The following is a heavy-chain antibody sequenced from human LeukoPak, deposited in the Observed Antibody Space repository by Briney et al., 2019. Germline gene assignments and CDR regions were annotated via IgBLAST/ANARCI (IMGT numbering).Heavy chain of an antibody. Sequence: PSETLSLTCAVYGGSFSGYYWSWIRQPPGKGLEWIGEINHSGSTNYNPSLKSRVTISVDTSKNQFSLGLSSVTAADTAVYYCAREFRTTWNNFDFWGQGTLVTVSS. CDR2: INHSGST. J-gene: IGHJ4*02. V-gene: IGHV4-34*01. D-gene: IGHD1/OR15-1a*01. CDR3: AREFRTTWNNFDF. CDR1: GGSFSGYY.